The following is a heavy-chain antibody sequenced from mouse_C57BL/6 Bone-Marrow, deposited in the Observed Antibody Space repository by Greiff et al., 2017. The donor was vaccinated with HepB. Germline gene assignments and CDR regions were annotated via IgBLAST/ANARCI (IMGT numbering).Heavy chain of an antibody. CDR3: ARRRVYAGPHVGYFDV. CDR2: ISSGGSYT. V-gene: IGHV5-6*01. D-gene: IGHD1-1*01. CDR1: GFTFSSYG. J-gene: IGHJ1*03. Sequence: EVQLQESGGDLVKPGGSLKLSCAASGFTFSSYGMSWVRQTPDKRLEWVATISSGGSYTYYPDSVKGRFTISRDNAKNTLYLQMSSLKSEDTAMYYCARRRVYAGPHVGYFDVWGTGTTVTVSS.